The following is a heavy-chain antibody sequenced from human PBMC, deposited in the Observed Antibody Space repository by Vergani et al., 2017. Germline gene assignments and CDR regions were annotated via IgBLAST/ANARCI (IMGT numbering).Heavy chain of an antibody. CDR3: ARDRTTSDIVVVPAAICY. J-gene: IGHJ4*02. V-gene: IGHV3-23*01. Sequence: EVQLLESGGGLVQPGGSLRLSCAASGFTFSSYAMGWVRPAPGKGLEGVSAISGSGGSTYYADSVKGRFTISRDNSKNTLYLQMNSLRADDTAVYYCARDRTTSDIVVVPAAICYWGQGSLVTVAS. CDR1: GFTFSSYA. D-gene: IGHD2-2*01. CDR2: ISGSGGST.